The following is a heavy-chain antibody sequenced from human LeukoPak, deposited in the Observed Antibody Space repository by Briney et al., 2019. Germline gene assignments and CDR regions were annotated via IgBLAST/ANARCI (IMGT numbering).Heavy chain of an antibody. CDR1: GFTFSSYA. Sequence: GGSLRLSCAASGFTFSSYAMHWVRQAPGKGLEWVSAISGSGGSTYYADSVKGRFTISRDNSKNTLYLQMNSLRAEDTAVYYCAKEEPTTYYYDSSGYYPGYWGQGTLVTVSS. V-gene: IGHV3-23*01. CDR2: ISGSGGST. J-gene: IGHJ4*02. D-gene: IGHD3-22*01. CDR3: AKEEPTTYYYDSSGYYPGY.